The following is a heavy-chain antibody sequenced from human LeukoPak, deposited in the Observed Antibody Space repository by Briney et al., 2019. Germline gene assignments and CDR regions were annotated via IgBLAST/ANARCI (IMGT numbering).Heavy chain of an antibody. CDR2: INPSGGST. D-gene: IGHD6-19*01. CDR3: AREAVAATFTASYGMDV. V-gene: IGHV1-46*01. Sequence: ASVKVSCTASGYTFTSYYMHWVRQAPGQGLEWMGIINPSGGSTSYAQKFQGRVTMTRDTSTSTVYMELSSLRSEDTAVYYCAREAVAATFTASYGMDVWGQGTTVTVSS. CDR1: GYTFTSYY. J-gene: IGHJ6*02.